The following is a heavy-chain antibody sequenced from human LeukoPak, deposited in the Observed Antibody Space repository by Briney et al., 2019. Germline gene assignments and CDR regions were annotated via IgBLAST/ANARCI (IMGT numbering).Heavy chain of an antibody. J-gene: IGHJ6*02. CDR3: AREQAYRSSTDKGGYYYYYGMDV. D-gene: IGHD6-6*01. Sequence: GGSLRLSCAASGFTVSSNYMSWVRQAPGKGLEWVSVIYSGGSTYYADSVKGRFTISRDNSKNTLYLQMNSLRAEDTAVYYCAREQAYRSSTDKGGYYYYYGMDVWGQGTTVTVSS. CDR2: IYSGGST. CDR1: GFTVSSNY. V-gene: IGHV3-66*01.